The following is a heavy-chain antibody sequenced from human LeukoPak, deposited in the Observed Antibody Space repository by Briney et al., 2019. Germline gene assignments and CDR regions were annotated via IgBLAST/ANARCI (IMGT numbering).Heavy chain of an antibody. V-gene: IGHV4-61*02. J-gene: IGHJ4*02. CDR1: GGSISSGSYY. Sequence: SETLSLTCTVSGGSISSGSYYWSWIRQSAGKGLEWIGRIYTSGSTNYNPSLKSRVTISVDTSKNQFSLKLSSVTTADTAVYYCARDPPVVPAAIGYWGQGTLVTVSS. CDR3: ARDPPVVPAAIGY. CDR2: IYTSGST. D-gene: IGHD2-2*01.